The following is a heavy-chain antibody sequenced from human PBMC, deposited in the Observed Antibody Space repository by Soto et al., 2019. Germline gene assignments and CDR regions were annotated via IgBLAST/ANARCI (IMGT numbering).Heavy chain of an antibody. CDR3: ENDRVPRSQWLVDPYAY. V-gene: IGHV3-30*18. D-gene: IGHD6-19*01. J-gene: IGHJ4*02. Sequence: QVQLVEPGGGVVQPGRSLRVSCSASGFTLSIYARHWVRQAPGTGLEWVAVISYDGTKTYYADSVKGRFTISRDNSKNTVYLQMNSLRDEDTAVYYCENDRVPRSQWLVDPYAYWGQGTLVTVS. CDR2: ISYDGTKT. CDR1: GFTLSIYA.